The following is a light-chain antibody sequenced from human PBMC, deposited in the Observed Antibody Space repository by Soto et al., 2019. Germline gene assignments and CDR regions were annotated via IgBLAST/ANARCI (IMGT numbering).Light chain of an antibody. J-gene: IGLJ1*01. CDR3: AAWDESLNGYV. CDR2: SNN. Sequence: QSVLTQPPSVSGAPGQRVTISCSGGSSNIGAGYDVHWYQQLPGTAPKLLIYSNNQRPSGVPDRFSGSKSGTSASLAISGLQSEDEADYYCAAWDESLNGYVFGTGTKLTVL. CDR1: SSNIGAGYD. V-gene: IGLV1-44*01.